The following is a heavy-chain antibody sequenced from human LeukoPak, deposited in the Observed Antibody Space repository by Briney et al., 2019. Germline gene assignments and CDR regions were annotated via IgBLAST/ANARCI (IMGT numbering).Heavy chain of an antibody. CDR3: ASTRNMVRGVIMRRYYYGMDV. CDR1: GYTFTSYD. J-gene: IGHJ6*02. CDR2: MNPNSGNT. Sequence: ASVKVSCKASGYTFTSYDINWVRQATGQGLEWMGWMNPNSGNTGYAQKFQGRVTMTRNTSISTAYMELSSLRSEDTAVHYCASTRNMVRGVIMRRYYYGMDVWGQGTTVTVSS. D-gene: IGHD3-10*01. V-gene: IGHV1-8*01.